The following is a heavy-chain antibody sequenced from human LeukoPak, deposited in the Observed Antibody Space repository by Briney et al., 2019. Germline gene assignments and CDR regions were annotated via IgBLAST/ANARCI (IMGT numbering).Heavy chain of an antibody. Sequence: GGSLRLSSALSGVAFCSDNMSAGCQAPGEGLEWVSSISTSSSYIYYADSVKGRFTISRDNAKKSLYRQMNRLRAGDPALYYWAIDGGDEYDSSGYPFHHWGQGTLVTVSS. V-gene: IGHV3-21*01. CDR1: GVAFCSDN. D-gene: IGHD3-22*01. J-gene: IGHJ1*01. CDR3: AIDGGDEYDSSGYPFHH. CDR2: ISTSSSYI.